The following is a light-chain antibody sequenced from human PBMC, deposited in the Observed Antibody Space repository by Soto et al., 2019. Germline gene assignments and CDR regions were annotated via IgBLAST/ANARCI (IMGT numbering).Light chain of an antibody. Sequence: QSALTQPASVSGSPGQSITISCTGTSSDVGGYNFVSWYQHHPGKAPKLMIYDVSNRPSGVSNRFSGSKSGNTASLTLSGLLPEDEAHYYCSSYTSTSPWVFGGGTKVTV. CDR1: SSDVGGYNF. CDR3: SSYTSTSPWV. CDR2: DVS. J-gene: IGLJ3*02. V-gene: IGLV2-14*03.